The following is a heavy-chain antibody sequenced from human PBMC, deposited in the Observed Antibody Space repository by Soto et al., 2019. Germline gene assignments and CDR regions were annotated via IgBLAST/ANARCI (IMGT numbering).Heavy chain of an antibody. CDR1: GGSISSSSYY. V-gene: IGHV4-39*01. CDR3: ARAGSVYDYVWGSYRFDY. J-gene: IGHJ4*02. D-gene: IGHD3-16*01. CDR2: IYYSGST. Sequence: PSETLSLTCTVSGGSISSSSYYWGWIRQPPGKGLEWIGSIYYSGSTYYNPSLKSRVTISVDTSKNQFSLKLSSVTAADTAVYNCARAGSVYDYVWGSYRFDYWGEGTLVTVSS.